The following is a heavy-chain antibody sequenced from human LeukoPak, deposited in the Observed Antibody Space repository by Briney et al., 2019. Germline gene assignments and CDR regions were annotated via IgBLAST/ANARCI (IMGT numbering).Heavy chain of an antibody. V-gene: IGHV4-30-2*01. J-gene: IGHJ4*02. CDR2: IYHSGST. CDR1: GGSISSGGYY. D-gene: IGHD3-22*01. Sequence: PSETLSLTCTVSGGSISSGGYYWSWIRQPPGKGLEWIGYIYHSGSTYYNPSLKSRVTISVDTSKNQFSLKLSSVTAADTAVYYCARHPNYYDFLFDYWGQGTLVTVSS. CDR3: ARHPNYYDFLFDY.